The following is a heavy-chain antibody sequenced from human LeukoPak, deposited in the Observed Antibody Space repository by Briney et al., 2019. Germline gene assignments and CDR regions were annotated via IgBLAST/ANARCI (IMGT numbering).Heavy chain of an antibody. Sequence: PGGSLRLSCAVSGFTFNTFWMSWVRHAPGKGLEWVANINQEGSEQYYVDSVKGRFTISRDNAKNTLSLQMHSLRVEDTAIYYCARDFLLFGVVVPNDFWGQGTMVAVSS. D-gene: IGHD3-3*01. CDR1: GFTFNTFW. CDR3: ARDFLLFGVVVPNDF. J-gene: IGHJ4*02. CDR2: INQEGSEQ. V-gene: IGHV3-7*01.